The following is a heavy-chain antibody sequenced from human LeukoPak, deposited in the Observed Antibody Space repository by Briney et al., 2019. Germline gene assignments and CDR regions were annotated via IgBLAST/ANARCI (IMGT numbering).Heavy chain of an antibody. Sequence: GGSLRLSCAASGFTFSSYAMHWVRQAPGKGLEWVSVIYSGGSTYYADSVKGRFTISRDNSKNTLYLQMNSLRAEDTAVYYCARPGGFYYYDSSGPLDVWGQGTTVTVSS. V-gene: IGHV3-66*04. CDR3: ARPGGFYYYDSSGPLDV. CDR1: GFTFSSYA. CDR2: IYSGGST. D-gene: IGHD3-22*01. J-gene: IGHJ6*02.